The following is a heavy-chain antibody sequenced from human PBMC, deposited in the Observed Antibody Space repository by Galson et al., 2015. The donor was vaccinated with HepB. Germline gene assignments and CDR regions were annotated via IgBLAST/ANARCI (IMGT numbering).Heavy chain of an antibody. CDR2: MNPNSGNT. CDR3: ARVGYCSGGSCYNGRIYFDY. D-gene: IGHD2-15*01. V-gene: IGHV1-8*01. J-gene: IGHJ4*02. Sequence: SVKVSCKVSGYTLTELSMHWARQAPGKGLEWMGWMNPNSGNTGYAQKFQGRVTMTRNTSISTAYMELSSLRSEDTAVYYCARVGYCSGGSCYNGRIYFDYWGQGTLVTVSS. CDR1: GYTLTELS.